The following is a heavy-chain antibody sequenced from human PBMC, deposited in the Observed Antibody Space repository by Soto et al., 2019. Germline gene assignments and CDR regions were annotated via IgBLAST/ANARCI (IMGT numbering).Heavy chain of an antibody. J-gene: IGHJ3*02. V-gene: IGHV3-48*01. D-gene: IGHD3-3*01. CDR3: ARDRSDFWSGYHVRI. CDR2: ISSSSSTI. CDR1: GFTFSSYS. Sequence: GGSLRLSCAASGFTFSSYSMNWVRQAPGKGLEWVSYISSSSSTIYYADSVKGRFTISRDNAKNSLYLQMNSLRAEDTAVYYCARDRSDFWSGYHVRIWGQGTMVTVSS.